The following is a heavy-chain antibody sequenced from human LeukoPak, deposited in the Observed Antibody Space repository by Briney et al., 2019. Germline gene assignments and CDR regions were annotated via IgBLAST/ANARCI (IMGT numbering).Heavy chain of an antibody. D-gene: IGHD6-19*01. V-gene: IGHV1-69*04. CDR1: GGTFSSYA. Sequence: SVKVSCKASGGTFSSYAISWVRHPPGQGLEWRGRIIPILCIANYAQKFQGRVTILADKSKSTGYMELSSLRSEDTAVDYCGRVSDGSGWKGGNWFEPWGEGTLVTVSS. CDR2: IIPILCIA. CDR3: GRVSDGSGWKGGNWFEP. J-gene: IGHJ5*02.